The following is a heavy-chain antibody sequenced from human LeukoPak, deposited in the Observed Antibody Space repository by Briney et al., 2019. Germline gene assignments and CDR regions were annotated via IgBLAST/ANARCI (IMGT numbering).Heavy chain of an antibody. V-gene: IGHV4-59*01. J-gene: IGHJ5*02. CDR1: GGSIGNYY. Sequence: SETLSLTCSVSGGSIGNYYWSWIRQTPGKGLEWIGYIHHTERAKYNPSVKSRVTMSLDTSKNQFSLRLNSVTAADTAVYYCARDQTYYYGSGHWFDPWGQGTLVTVSS. CDR3: ARDQTYYYGSGHWFDP. D-gene: IGHD3-10*01. CDR2: IHHTERA.